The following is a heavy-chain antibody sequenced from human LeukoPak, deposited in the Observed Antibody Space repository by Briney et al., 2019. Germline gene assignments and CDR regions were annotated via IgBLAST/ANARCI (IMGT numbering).Heavy chain of an antibody. Sequence: PGGSLRLSCAASGFIFSNYWMTWVRQAPGKGLEWVANIKEDGSEKYYVDSVKGRFTISRDNARKSLYLQMNSLRPEDTAVYYCASGYDFWSGWYYWGQGTLVTVSS. D-gene: IGHD3-3*01. V-gene: IGHV3-7*01. J-gene: IGHJ4*02. CDR1: GFIFSNYW. CDR2: IKEDGSEK. CDR3: ASGYDFWSGWYY.